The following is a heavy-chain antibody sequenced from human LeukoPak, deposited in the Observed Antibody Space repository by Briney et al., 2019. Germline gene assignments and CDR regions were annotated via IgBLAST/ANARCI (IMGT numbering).Heavy chain of an antibody. V-gene: IGHV3-74*01. J-gene: IGHJ4*02. Sequence: GGSLRLSCPASGFSFSKYWMHWVRQTPGEGLVWVSRIKEDGTYTSYADSVKGRFTISRDNARNTVFRQMNSLRAEDTAVYYCARDFDMGITPGDDFDFWGQGTLVTVSS. CDR1: GFSFSKYW. D-gene: IGHD3-9*01. CDR3: ARDFDMGITPGDDFDF. CDR2: IKEDGTYT.